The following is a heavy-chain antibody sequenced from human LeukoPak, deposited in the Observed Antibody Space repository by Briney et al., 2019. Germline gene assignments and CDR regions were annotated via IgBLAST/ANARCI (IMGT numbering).Heavy chain of an antibody. Sequence: SETLSLTCTFYGGSISSGDYYWSWIRQPPGKGLERIGYIYYSGSTYYNPSLKRRVTISVDTSKNQFSLKLSSLTAADTAVYYCARESPIIVAIHYWGQGTLVTVSS. J-gene: IGHJ4*02. V-gene: IGHV4-30-4*08. D-gene: IGHD5-12*01. CDR1: GGSISSGDYY. CDR3: ARESPIIVAIHY. CDR2: IYYSGST.